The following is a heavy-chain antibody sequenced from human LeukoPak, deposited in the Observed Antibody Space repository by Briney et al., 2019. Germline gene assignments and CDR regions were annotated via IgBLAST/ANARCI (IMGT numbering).Heavy chain of an antibody. J-gene: IGHJ4*02. CDR2: TYYRSRWLN. V-gene: IGHV6-1*01. CDR1: GDSVSSNTDA. Sequence: SQTLSLTFAISGDSVSSNTDAWNWLRQSPSRGLEWLGRTYYRSRWLNDYAVSVRGRITIKPDTSKNQFSLQLSSVTPDDTALYYCARGFGDHGLDYWGQGALVTVSS. D-gene: IGHD2-21*02. CDR3: ARGFGDHGLDY.